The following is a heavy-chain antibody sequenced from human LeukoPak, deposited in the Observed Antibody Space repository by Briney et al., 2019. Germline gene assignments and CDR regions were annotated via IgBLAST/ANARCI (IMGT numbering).Heavy chain of an antibody. CDR3: AKVPYSDYGSGRPPFMDV. Sequence: GGSLRLSCAASGFTFYNYAMSWVRQAPGTGLEWVSTISDSGSSKYYADSVRGRFTISRDNFKNTLYLQMDSLRAEDTAIYYCAKVPYSDYGSGRPPFMDVWGQGTTVAVSS. D-gene: IGHD3-10*01. J-gene: IGHJ6*02. CDR2: ISDSGSSK. V-gene: IGHV3-23*01. CDR1: GFTFYNYA.